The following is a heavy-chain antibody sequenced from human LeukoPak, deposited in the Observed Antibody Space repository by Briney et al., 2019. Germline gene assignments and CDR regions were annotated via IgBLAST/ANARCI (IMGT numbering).Heavy chain of an antibody. Sequence: PSETLSLTCTVSGGSISTSSYYWGWIRQPPGKGLEWIGSIYYSGSTYYNPSLKSRVTISVDTSKNQFSLKLSSVTAADTAVYYCARFEGGYYYGSGSYYNSDYWGQGTLVTVSS. J-gene: IGHJ4*02. CDR1: GGSISTSSYY. D-gene: IGHD3-10*01. V-gene: IGHV4-39*01. CDR2: IYYSGST. CDR3: ARFEGGYYYGSGSYYNSDY.